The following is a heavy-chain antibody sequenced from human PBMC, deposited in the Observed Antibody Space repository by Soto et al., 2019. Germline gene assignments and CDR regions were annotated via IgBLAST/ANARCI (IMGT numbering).Heavy chain of an antibody. J-gene: IGHJ6*02. CDR2: VSPYDGYT. Sequence: QVQLVQSGAEVKKPGASVKVSCKASGYTFSSYGISWVRQAPGQGLEWLGWVSPYDGYTNYAQILQGRVSMTTDTSTKTAYMEVRSLRSDDTAVYYCARGGYYDSSGSRNYFYYGMNVWGQGTTVTVSS. D-gene: IGHD3-22*01. V-gene: IGHV1-18*01. CDR3: ARGGYYDSSGSRNYFYYGMNV. CDR1: GYTFSSYG.